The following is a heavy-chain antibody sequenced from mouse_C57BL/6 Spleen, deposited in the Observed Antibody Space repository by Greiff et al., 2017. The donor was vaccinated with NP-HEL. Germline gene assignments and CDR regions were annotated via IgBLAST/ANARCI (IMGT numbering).Heavy chain of an antibody. CDR1: GYAFTNYL. V-gene: IGHV1-54*01. D-gene: IGHD2-14*01. Sequence: VQLQQSGAELVRPGTSVKVSCKASGYAFTNYLIEWVKQRPGQGLEWIGVINPGSGGTNYNEKFKGKATLTADKSSSTAYMQLSSLTSEDSAVYCCARRGYCYAMDDWGQGTSVTVSS. J-gene: IGHJ4*01. CDR3: ARRGYCYAMDD. CDR2: INPGSGGT.